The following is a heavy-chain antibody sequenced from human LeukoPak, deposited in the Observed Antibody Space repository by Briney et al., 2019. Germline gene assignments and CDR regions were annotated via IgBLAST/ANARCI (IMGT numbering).Heavy chain of an antibody. V-gene: IGHV3-33*01. CDR1: GFTFSSYG. CDR3: ARDLVDILTGYQDTYYYYGMDV. J-gene: IGHJ6*02. D-gene: IGHD3-9*01. Sequence: GGSLRLSCAASGFTFSSYGMHWVRQAPGKGLEWVAVIWYDGSNKYYADSVKGRFTTSRDNSKNTLYLQMNSLRAEDTAVYYCARDLVDILTGYQDTYYYYGMDVWGQGTTVTVSS. CDR2: IWYDGSNK.